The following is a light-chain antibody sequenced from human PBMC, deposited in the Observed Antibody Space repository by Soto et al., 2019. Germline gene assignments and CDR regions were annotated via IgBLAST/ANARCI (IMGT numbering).Light chain of an antibody. CDR1: QRIGSY. CDR2: DAS. CDR3: QQRSNSPFT. V-gene: IGKV3-11*01. J-gene: IGKJ3*01. Sequence: EIVLTQSPGTVSLSPGERATLSCRASQRIGSYLVWYQQKPGQATRLLMYDASKRAPGIPARFGGSGSGTDFTLTISSLEAEDFAVYYCQQRSNSPFTFGPGTKVD.